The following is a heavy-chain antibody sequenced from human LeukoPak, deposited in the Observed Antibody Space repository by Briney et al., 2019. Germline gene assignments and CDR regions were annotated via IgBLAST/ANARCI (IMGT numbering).Heavy chain of an antibody. Sequence: SVKVSCKASGGTFSSYAISWVRQAPGQGLEWMGGIIPIFGTANYAQKFQGRVTMTTDTSTSTAYMELRSLRSADTAVYYCARDLLRPGYSSSWHNDYWGQGTLVTVSS. CDR1: GGTFSSYA. J-gene: IGHJ4*02. CDR3: ARDLLRPGYSSSWHNDY. V-gene: IGHV1-69*05. D-gene: IGHD6-13*01. CDR2: IIPIFGTA.